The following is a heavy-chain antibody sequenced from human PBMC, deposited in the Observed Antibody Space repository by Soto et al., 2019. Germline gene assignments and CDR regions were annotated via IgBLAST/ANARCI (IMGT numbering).Heavy chain of an antibody. V-gene: IGHV1-69*13. J-gene: IGHJ6*02. CDR3: ARATKMVRGVMDV. D-gene: IGHD3-10*01. Sequence: SVKVSCKASGGTFSIYAISCVLQSPGQGLEWMGGIIPIFGTANYAQKFQGRVTVTADESTSTAYMELSSLRSEDTAVYYCARATKMVRGVMDVWGQGTTVTVSS. CDR1: GGTFSIYA. CDR2: IIPIFGTA.